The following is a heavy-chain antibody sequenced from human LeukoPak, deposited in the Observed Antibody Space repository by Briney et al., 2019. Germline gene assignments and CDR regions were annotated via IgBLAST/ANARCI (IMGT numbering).Heavy chain of an antibody. CDR2: IWHDGINK. Sequence: GRSLRVSCAASGFTSSTYGTHWVRQAPGKGLEWVAMIWHDGINKYYADSVKGRFTISRDNTKNTLYVQMNSLRAEDTAVYYCARDRTLYYDILTAYLDVWGQGTTVTVSS. CDR1: GFTSSTYG. V-gene: IGHV3-33*01. CDR3: ARDRTLYYDILTAYLDV. D-gene: IGHD3-9*01. J-gene: IGHJ6*02.